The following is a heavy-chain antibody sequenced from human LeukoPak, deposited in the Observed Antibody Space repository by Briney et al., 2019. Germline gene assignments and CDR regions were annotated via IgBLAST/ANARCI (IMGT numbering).Heavy chain of an antibody. D-gene: IGHD2-2*01. Sequence: GGSLRLSCAASGFTFSSYSMNWVRQAPGKGLKWVSYISSSSSTIYYADSVKGRFTISRDNAKNSLYLQMNSLRAEDTAVYYCAREQVVVVPAAGFDPWGQGTLVTVSS. CDR3: AREQVVVVPAAGFDP. CDR2: ISSSSSTI. V-gene: IGHV3-48*01. J-gene: IGHJ5*02. CDR1: GFTFSSYS.